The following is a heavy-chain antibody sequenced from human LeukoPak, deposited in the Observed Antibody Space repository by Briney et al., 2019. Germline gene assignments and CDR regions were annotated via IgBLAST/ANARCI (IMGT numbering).Heavy chain of an antibody. CDR2: ITNDASST. D-gene: IGHD4-17*01. V-gene: IGHV3-74*01. CDR3: VRDSSVTRMDV. J-gene: IGHJ6*04. Sequence: GGSLRLSCAASGFTFSSDWMRWVRQAPGEGLVWVSRITNDASSTSYADSVRGRFTISRDNAKNTLYLEMSSLRAEDTAVYYCVRDSSVTRMDVWGKGTTVTVSS. CDR1: GFTFSSDW.